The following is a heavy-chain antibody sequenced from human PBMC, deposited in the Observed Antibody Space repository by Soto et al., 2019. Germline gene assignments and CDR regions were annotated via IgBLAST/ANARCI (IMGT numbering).Heavy chain of an antibody. CDR3: AKGYYCGGDCYHYYYYGMDV. J-gene: IGHJ6*02. Sequence: PGGSLRLSCAASGFTFGSYAMSWVRQAPGKGLEWVSAISGSGGSTYYADSVKGRFTISRDNSKNTLYLQMNSLRAEDTAVYYCAKGYYCGGDCYHYYYYGMDVWGQGTTVTVSS. D-gene: IGHD2-21*02. CDR1: GFTFGSYA. CDR2: ISGSGGST. V-gene: IGHV3-23*01.